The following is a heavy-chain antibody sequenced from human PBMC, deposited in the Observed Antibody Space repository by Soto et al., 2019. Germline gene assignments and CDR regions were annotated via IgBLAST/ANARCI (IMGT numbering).Heavy chain of an antibody. V-gene: IGHV3-33*01. CDR1: GLTFSSYG. CDR2: IWSDGSNK. CDR3: VSRSDGFDY. J-gene: IGHJ4*02. Sequence: QVQLVESGGGMVQPGRSLRLSCAVSGLTFSSYGMHWVRQAPGKGLEWVAVIWSDGSNKNYANSVKGRFTISRDNSKNTLWLQMNSLRADDTAVYYCVSRSDGFDYWGQGTLVTVSS.